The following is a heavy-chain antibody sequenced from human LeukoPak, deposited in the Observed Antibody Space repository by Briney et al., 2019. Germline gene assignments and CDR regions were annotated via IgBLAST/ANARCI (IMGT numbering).Heavy chain of an antibody. V-gene: IGHV3-53*04. CDR1: GFTVSSNY. CDR2: IYSGGST. CDR3: ARVWTVTTRETGWFDP. Sequence: GGSLRLSCAASGFTVSSNYMSWVRQAPGKGLEWVSVIYSGGSTYYADSVKGRFTISRHNSKNTLYLQMNSLRAEDTAVYYCARVWTVTTRETGWFDPWGQGTLVTVSS. J-gene: IGHJ5*02. D-gene: IGHD4-17*01.